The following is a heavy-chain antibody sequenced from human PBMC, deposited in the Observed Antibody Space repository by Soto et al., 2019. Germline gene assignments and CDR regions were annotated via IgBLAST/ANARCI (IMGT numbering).Heavy chain of an antibody. Sequence: WGSLILSFAASGFTLNSYAMNLVRQAPGPGLESGAGISARVEKTYYADCVKGHFTINRHNSKNTVYLKMHSLRDKDTVVFYCATALPMYYYDSSGYSDYYYDMDVWGQGTTVTVSS. V-gene: IGHV3-23*01. D-gene: IGHD3-22*01. CDR2: ISARVEKT. CDR1: GFTLNSYA. CDR3: ATALPMYYYDSSGYSDYYYDMDV. J-gene: IGHJ6*02.